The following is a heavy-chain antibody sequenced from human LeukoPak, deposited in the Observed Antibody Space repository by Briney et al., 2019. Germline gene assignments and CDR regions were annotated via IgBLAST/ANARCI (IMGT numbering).Heavy chain of an antibody. CDR3: ARGLYRGHYFDY. D-gene: IGHD2-2*01. Sequence: SETLSLTCAVYGGSFSGYYWSWIRQPPGKGLEWIGEINHSGSTNYNPSLKSRVTISVDTSKNQFFLKLSSVTAADTAVYYCARGLYRGHYFDYWGQGTLVTVSS. CDR1: GGSFSGYY. V-gene: IGHV4-34*01. CDR2: INHSGST. J-gene: IGHJ4*02.